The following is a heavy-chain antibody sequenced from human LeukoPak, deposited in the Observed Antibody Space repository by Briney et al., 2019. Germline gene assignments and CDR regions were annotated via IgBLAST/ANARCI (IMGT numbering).Heavy chain of an antibody. J-gene: IGHJ4*02. V-gene: IGHV3-7*01. CDR3: ARGVLRYFDSGFGY. Sequence: GGSLRLSCAASGFTFSTYWMSWVRQAPGKGLEWVANIKQDGSEKYYVDSVKGRFTISRDNAKSSLYLQMNSLRAEDTAVYYCARGVLRYFDSGFGYWGQGTLVTVSS. CDR2: IKQDGSEK. CDR1: GFTFSTYW. D-gene: IGHD3-9*01.